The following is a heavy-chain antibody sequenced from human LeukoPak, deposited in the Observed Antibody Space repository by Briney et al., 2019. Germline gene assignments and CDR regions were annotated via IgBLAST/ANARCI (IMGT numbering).Heavy chain of an antibody. CDR2: IYYSGST. D-gene: IGHD6-13*01. Sequence: SETLSLTCTVSGGSISSSSYYWGWVRQPPGKGLEWIGSIYYSGSTYYNPSLKSRVTISVDTSKNQLSLKLSSVTAADTAVYYCARANLPSEGSSWYWFDLWGQGTLVTVSS. CDR1: GGSISSSSYY. CDR3: ARANLPSEGSSWYWFDL. J-gene: IGHJ5*02. V-gene: IGHV4-39*07.